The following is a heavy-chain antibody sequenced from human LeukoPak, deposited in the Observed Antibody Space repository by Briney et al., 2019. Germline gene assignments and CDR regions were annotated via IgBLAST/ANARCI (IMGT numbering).Heavy chain of an antibody. J-gene: IGHJ6*03. V-gene: IGHV4-59*08. CDR1: GGSFSDYY. CDR2: IYYSGST. D-gene: IGHD2-2*01. Sequence: SETLSLTCAVYGGSFSDYYWSWIRQPPGKGLEWIGYIYYSGSTNYNPSLKSRVTISVDTSKNQFSLKLSSVTAADTAVYYCARQDRYCSSTSCYYYYYYYYMDVWGKGTTVTVSS. CDR3: ARQDRYCSSTSCYYYYYYYYMDV.